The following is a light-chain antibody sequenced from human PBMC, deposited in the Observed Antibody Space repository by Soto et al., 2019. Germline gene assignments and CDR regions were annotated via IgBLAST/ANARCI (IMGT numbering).Light chain of an antibody. J-gene: IGLJ2*01. CDR3: ATWDGSLPGEV. CDR2: DNN. Sequence: QAVVTQPPSVSAAPGQKVTISCSGSSSNIGSNYVSWYQQLPGAAPKLLIYDNNKRPSGIPDRFSGSKSGTSGTLDITGLQTGDEADYYCATWDGSLPGEVFGGGTKVTVL. CDR1: SSNIGSNY. V-gene: IGLV1-51*01.